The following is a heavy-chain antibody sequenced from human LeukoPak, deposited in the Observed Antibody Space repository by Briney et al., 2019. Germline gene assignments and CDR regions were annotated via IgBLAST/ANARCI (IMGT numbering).Heavy chain of an antibody. CDR1: GFTFSDYN. CDR3: ARVLRYCSGGNCYSGGLGYMDV. D-gene: IGHD2-15*01. Sequence: GGSLRLSCAASGFTFSDYNMRWIRQAPGKGLEWVSSISRSGSTKYYADSVKGRFTISRDNAKNSLFLRMNSLRAEDTAVYYCARVLRYCSGGNCYSGGLGYMDVWGKGTTVTISS. J-gene: IGHJ6*03. CDR2: ISRSGSTK. V-gene: IGHV3-11*01.